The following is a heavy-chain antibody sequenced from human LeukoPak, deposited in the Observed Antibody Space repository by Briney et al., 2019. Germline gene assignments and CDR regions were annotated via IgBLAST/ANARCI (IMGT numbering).Heavy chain of an antibody. J-gene: IGHJ4*02. CDR2: ISYDGGDK. Sequence: GKSLRLSCAASGFSFNNCAMYWVRQAPGKGLEWVALISYDGGDKYYAESMKGRITISRDNAENTLYLQMNNLRPDDTAFYFCVKEGVEYSYSYGDYWGQGTLVTVSS. CDR3: VKEGVEYSYSYGDY. CDR1: GFSFNNCA. V-gene: IGHV3-30*18. D-gene: IGHD3-16*01.